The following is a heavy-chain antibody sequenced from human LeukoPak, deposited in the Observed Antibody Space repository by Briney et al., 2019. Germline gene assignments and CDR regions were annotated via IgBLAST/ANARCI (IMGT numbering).Heavy chain of an antibody. CDR1: GFPFSSVG. D-gene: IGHD3-22*01. CDR2: ISSDPTHT. V-gene: IGHV3-21*01. J-gene: IGHJ4*02. Sequence: PGGSLRLSCVASGFPFSSVGMNWVRQAPGKGLEWVSYISSDPTHTYYADSVRGRFTISRDNAKSSLYLHMDNLRTEDTAMYYCARDPDYFDIRVVDFWGQGTRVTVSS. CDR3: ARDPDYFDIRVVDF.